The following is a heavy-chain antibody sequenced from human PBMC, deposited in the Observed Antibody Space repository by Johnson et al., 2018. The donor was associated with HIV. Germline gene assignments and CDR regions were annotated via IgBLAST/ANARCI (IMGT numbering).Heavy chain of an antibody. Sequence: VQLVESGGGLVKPGGSLRLSCAASGFTFSDYYMSWIRQAPGKGLDWVSYISSTGTTIYYADSVKGRFTISRDNAKNSLYLQMNSLRAEDTALYYCAKIRGEMATNDAFDIWGQVTMVTVSS. J-gene: IGHJ3*02. D-gene: IGHD5-24*01. V-gene: IGHV3-11*01. CDR1: GFTFSDYY. CDR3: AKIRGEMATNDAFDI. CDR2: ISSTGTTI.